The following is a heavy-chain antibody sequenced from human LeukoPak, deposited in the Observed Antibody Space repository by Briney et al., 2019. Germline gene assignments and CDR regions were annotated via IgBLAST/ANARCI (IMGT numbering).Heavy chain of an antibody. CDR3: ARKSFLGYCSSTSCYSDDYYGMDV. CDR2: ISAYNGNT. D-gene: IGHD2-2*01. V-gene: IGHV1-18*01. CDR1: GYTFTSYG. Sequence: ASVKVSCKASGYTFTSYGISWARHAPGQGLEWMGWISAYNGNTNYAQKLQGRVTMTTDTSTSTAYMELRSLRSDDTAVYYCARKSFLGYCSSTSCYSDDYYGMDVWGQGTTVTVSS. J-gene: IGHJ6*02.